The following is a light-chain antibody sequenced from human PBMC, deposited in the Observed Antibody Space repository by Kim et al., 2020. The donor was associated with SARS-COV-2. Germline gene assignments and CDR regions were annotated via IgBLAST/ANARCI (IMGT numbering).Light chain of an antibody. V-gene: IGKV3D-11*01. J-gene: IGKJ2*01. Sequence: EIVLTQSPATLSLSPGERATLSCRASQGVSSYLAWYQQKPGQAPRLLIYDASNRATGIPARFSGSGPGTDFTLTISSLEPEDVAVYYCQQRSNWLMYTFGQGTKLEI. CDR2: DAS. CDR1: QGVSSY. CDR3: QQRSNWLMYT.